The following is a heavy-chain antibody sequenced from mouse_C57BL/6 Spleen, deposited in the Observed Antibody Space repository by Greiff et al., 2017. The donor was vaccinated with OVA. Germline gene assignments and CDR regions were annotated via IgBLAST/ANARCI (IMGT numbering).Heavy chain of an antibody. CDR3: ARGTYYDYDWYFDV. CDR2: INPNNGGT. J-gene: IGHJ1*03. V-gene: IGHV1-18*01. D-gene: IGHD2-4*01. CDR1: GYTFTDYN. Sequence: VQLKESGPELVKPGASVKIPCKASGYTFTDYNMDWVKQSHGKSLEWIGDINPNNGGTIYNQKFKGKATLTVDKSSSTAYMELRSLTSEDTAVYYCARGTYYDYDWYFDVWGTGTTVTVSS.